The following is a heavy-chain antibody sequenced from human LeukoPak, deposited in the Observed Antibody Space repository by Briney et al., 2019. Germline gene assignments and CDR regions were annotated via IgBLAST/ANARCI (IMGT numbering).Heavy chain of an antibody. V-gene: IGHV4-59*11. Sequence: SETLSLTCTVSGGSISSHYWSWIRQPPGKGLEWIGYIYYSGSTNYNPSLKSRVTISVDTSKNQFSLKLSSVTAADTAVYYCARTQQTWVGYYYYMGVWGKGTTVTVSS. D-gene: IGHD1-26*01. J-gene: IGHJ6*03. CDR3: ARTQQTWVGYYYYMGV. CDR2: IYYSGST. CDR1: GGSISSHY.